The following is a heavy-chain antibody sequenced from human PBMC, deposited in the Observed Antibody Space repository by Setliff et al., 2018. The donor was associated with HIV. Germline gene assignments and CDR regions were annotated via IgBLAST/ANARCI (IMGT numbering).Heavy chain of an antibody. CDR2: IHYSGAT. Sequence: SETLSLTCTVSGGSISSHYWIWIRQPPGKGLEWIGYIHYSGATNYNPSLKSRVTISLDTSRTQFSLRLSSVTAADTAVYYCARHSPNVGVRGDAFDIWGQGTVATVSS. D-gene: IGHD2-8*01. V-gene: IGHV4-59*08. CDR1: GGSISSHY. J-gene: IGHJ3*02. CDR3: ARHSPNVGVRGDAFDI.